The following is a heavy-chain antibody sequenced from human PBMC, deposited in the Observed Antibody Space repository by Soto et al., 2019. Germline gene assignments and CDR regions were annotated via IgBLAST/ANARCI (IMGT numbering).Heavy chain of an antibody. CDR2: INHSGST. CDR1: GYSISSGYY. CDR3: ARGRVRGVIRYYYYGMDV. D-gene: IGHD3-10*01. V-gene: IGHV4-38-2*01. Sequence: SETLSLTCAVSGYSISSGYYWGWIRQPPGKGLEWIGEINHSGSTNYNPSLKSRVTISVDTSKNQFSLKVSSVTAADTAVYYCARGRVRGVIRYYYYGMDVWGQGTTVTVSS. J-gene: IGHJ6*02.